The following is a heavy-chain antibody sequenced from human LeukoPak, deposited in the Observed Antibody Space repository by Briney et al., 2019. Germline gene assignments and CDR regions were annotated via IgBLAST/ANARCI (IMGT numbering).Heavy chain of an antibody. J-gene: IGHJ4*02. V-gene: IGHV3-7*01. D-gene: IGHD3-3*01. CDR3: ARLREIPVFGVVTKSTSYFDY. CDR2: IKKDGSEK. Sequence: GGSLRLSCAASGFTFSSYWMSWVRQAPGKGLEWVANIKKDGSEKYYVDSVKGRFTVSRDNAKNSLYLQMNSLRAEDTAVYYCARLREIPVFGVVTKSTSYFDYWGQGTLVTVSS. CDR1: GFTFSSYW.